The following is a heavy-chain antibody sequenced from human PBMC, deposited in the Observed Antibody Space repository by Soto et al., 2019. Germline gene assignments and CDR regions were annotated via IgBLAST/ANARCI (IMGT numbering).Heavy chain of an antibody. D-gene: IGHD5-12*01. V-gene: IGHV4-39*07. CDR2: IYYSGTT. Sequence: PSETLSLTCTVSGDSITSNSYFWAWIRQPPGKGLEWIGSIYYSGTTYYNPSLKSRVTISVDTSKNQFSLKLSSVTAADTAVYYCAREYSGYDKGYFDYWGQGTLVTVSS. CDR3: AREYSGYDKGYFDY. CDR1: GDSITSNSYF. J-gene: IGHJ4*02.